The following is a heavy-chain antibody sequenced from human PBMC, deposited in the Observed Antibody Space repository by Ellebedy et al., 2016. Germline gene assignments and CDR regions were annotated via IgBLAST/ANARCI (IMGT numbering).Heavy chain of an antibody. D-gene: IGHD4-17*01. Sequence: GGSLRLSCSASGFTFSSYAMHWVRQAPGKGLEYVSAISSNGGSTYYADSVKGRFTISRDNSKNTLYLQMSSLRAEDTAVYYCVKTRVQDGDYPNHNDYWGQGTLVTVSS. CDR2: ISSNGGST. V-gene: IGHV3-64D*06. J-gene: IGHJ4*02. CDR1: GFTFSSYA. CDR3: VKTRVQDGDYPNHNDY.